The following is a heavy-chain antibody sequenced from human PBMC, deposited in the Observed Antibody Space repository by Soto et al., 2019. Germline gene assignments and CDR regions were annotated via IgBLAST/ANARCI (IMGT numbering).Heavy chain of an antibody. Sequence: SEKVSTKASRYTFTNYGITWVGQAPRQELEWMGWISHYNGNTNYAQKVQGRVTMSTDTSTGTAYLELRGLRSDATVLYCCAGGPESRSTAYFDYWGQGTQVTVSS. CDR3: AGGPESRSTAYFDY. V-gene: IGHV1-18*01. CDR1: RYTFTNYG. J-gene: IGHJ4*02. D-gene: IGHD2-2*01. CDR2: ISHYNGNT.